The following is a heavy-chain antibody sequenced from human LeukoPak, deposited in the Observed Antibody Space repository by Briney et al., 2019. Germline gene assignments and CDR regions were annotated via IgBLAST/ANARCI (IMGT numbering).Heavy chain of an antibody. Sequence: SETLSLTCAVYGGSFSGYYWSWIRQPPGKGLEWIGEINHSGSTNYNPSLKGRVTISVDTSKNQFSLKLSSVTAADTAVYYCARGGLISYGDYVRAYYYYYMDVWGKGTTVTVSS. CDR2: INHSGST. CDR3: ARGGLISYGDYVRAYYYYYMDV. CDR1: GGSFSGYY. D-gene: IGHD4-17*01. V-gene: IGHV4-34*01. J-gene: IGHJ6*03.